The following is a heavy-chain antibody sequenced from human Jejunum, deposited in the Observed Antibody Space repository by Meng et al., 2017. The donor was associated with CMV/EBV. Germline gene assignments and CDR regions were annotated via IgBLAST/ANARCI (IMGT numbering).Heavy chain of an antibody. CDR3: ARFYCSSTSCPHVLFDY. V-gene: IGHV1-18*01. J-gene: IGHJ4*02. CDR2: ISAYNGNT. CDR1: GFIFTSYA. D-gene: IGHD2-2*01. Sequence: VPLVQYGAEVKKPGASVKVSCEASGFIFTSYAISWVRQAPGQGLQYMGWISAYNGNTNYAQELQGRVTMTTDTSTSTAYMELRSLRFDDTAVYYCARFYCSSTSCPHVLFDYWGQGTLVTVSS.